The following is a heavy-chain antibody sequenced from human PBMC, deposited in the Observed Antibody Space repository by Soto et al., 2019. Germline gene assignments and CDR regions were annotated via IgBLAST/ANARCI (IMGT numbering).Heavy chain of an antibody. CDR2: IYQGDST. V-gene: IGHV4-30-2*01. CDR1: SGSISGGDYS. Sequence: QLQLQESDSRLVKPSQTLSLTCAVSSGSISGGDYSWNWIRQPPGKGLEWIGYIYQGDSTYYSPSIRSRVTIAVDRSSNRVSLKLTSVTAADTAIYYCARGLRTHNYFDYWGQGTLVTVSS. CDR3: ARGLRTHNYFDY. J-gene: IGHJ4*02.